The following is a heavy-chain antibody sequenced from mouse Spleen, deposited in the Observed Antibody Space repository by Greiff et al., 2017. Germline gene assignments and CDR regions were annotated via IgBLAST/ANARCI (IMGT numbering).Heavy chain of an antibody. V-gene: IGHV5-9*04. J-gene: IGHJ3*01. CDR2: ISSGGGNT. D-gene: IGHD4-1*01. Sequence: EVKLVESGGGLVKLGGSLKLSCAASGFTFSSYAMSWVRQTPEKRLEWVATISSGGGNTYYPDSVKGRFTISRDNAKNTLYLQMSSLKSEDTAMYYCARPLTGTKAWFAYWGQGTLVTVSA. CDR3: ARPLTGTKAWFAY. CDR1: GFTFSSYA.